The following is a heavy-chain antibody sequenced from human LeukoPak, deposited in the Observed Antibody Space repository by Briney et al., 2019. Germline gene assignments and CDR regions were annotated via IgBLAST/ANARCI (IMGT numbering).Heavy chain of an antibody. CDR2: IYYSGST. V-gene: IGHV4-59*01. CDR3: ARTVVPYWYFDL. Sequence: SETLSLTCTVSGGSIGSYYWSWIRQPPGKGLEWIGYIYYSGSTNYNPSLKCRVTISVDTSKNQFSLKLSSVTAADTAVYYCARTVVPYWYFDLWGRGTLVTVSS. CDR1: GGSIGSYY. J-gene: IGHJ2*01. D-gene: IGHD2-15*01.